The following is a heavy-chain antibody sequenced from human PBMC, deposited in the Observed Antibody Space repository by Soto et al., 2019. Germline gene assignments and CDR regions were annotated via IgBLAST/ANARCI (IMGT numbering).Heavy chain of an antibody. Sequence: EVQLVESGGGLVKPGGSLRLSCAASSFSFSNAWMNWVRQAPGKGLEWVGRIKTKTEDGTTDYAAPVKGRFTLSRDDSKQTLYLPMNSLKIEDTAVYYCATYSGSVPTLAYWGQGTLVTVSS. D-gene: IGHD5-12*01. CDR3: ATYSGSVPTLAY. CDR2: IKTKTEDGTT. J-gene: IGHJ4*02. CDR1: SFSFSNAW. V-gene: IGHV3-15*07.